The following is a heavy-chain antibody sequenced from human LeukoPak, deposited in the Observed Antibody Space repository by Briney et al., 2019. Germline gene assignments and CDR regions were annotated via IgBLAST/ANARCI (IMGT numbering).Heavy chain of an antibody. CDR2: IYYSGST. D-gene: IGHD3-10*01. CDR3: ARHLGYYGSGSYNY. Sequence: SETLSLTCTVSGGSISSSSYYWGWLRQPPGMGLEWIGSIYYSGSTYYNPSLKSRVTISVDTSKNQFSLKLSSVTAADTAVYYCARHLGYYGSGSYNYWGQGTLVTVSS. J-gene: IGHJ4*02. CDR1: GGSISSSSYY. V-gene: IGHV4-39*01.